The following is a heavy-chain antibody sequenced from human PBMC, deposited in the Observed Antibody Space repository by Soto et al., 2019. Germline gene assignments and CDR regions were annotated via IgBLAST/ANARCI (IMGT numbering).Heavy chain of an antibody. V-gene: IGHV3-21*03. CDR1: GFTFTRYS. Sequence: PGGSLRLSCAASGFTFTRYSMNWVRQAPGKGLEWVSSISSTTNYIYYADSMKGRFTVSRDNAKDSVYLEMNSLSAEDTAVYYCARESEDLTSNFDYWGQGTLVTVSS. CDR3: ARESEDLTSNFDY. J-gene: IGHJ4*02. CDR2: ISSTTNYI.